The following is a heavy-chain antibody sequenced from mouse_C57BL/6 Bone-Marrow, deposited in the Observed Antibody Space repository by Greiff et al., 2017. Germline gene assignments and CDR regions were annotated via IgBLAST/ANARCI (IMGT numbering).Heavy chain of an antibody. J-gene: IGHJ1*03. Sequence: QVQLQQPGAELVKPGASVKLSCKASGYTFTSYWMHWVKQRPGQGLEWIGMIHPNSGSTNYNEKFKSKATLTVDKSSSTAYMQLSSLTSEDSAVYYCARDYGSTYWYFDAWGTGTTVTVSS. CDR2: IHPNSGST. D-gene: IGHD1-1*01. CDR3: ARDYGSTYWYFDA. CDR1: GYTFTSYW. V-gene: IGHV1-64*01.